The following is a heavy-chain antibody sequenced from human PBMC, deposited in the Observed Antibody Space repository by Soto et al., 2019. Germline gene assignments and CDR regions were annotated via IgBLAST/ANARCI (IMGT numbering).Heavy chain of an antibody. CDR2: ISSSSSTI. Sequence: EVQLVESGGGLVQPGGSLRLSCAASGFTFSSYSMNWVRQAPGKGLEWVSYISSSSSTIYYADSVKGRFTISRDNAKNSLYLQMNSLRAEDTAVYYCARDALVGALDYWGQGTLVTVSS. J-gene: IGHJ4*02. D-gene: IGHD1-26*01. CDR1: GFTFSSYS. CDR3: ARDALVGALDY. V-gene: IGHV3-48*01.